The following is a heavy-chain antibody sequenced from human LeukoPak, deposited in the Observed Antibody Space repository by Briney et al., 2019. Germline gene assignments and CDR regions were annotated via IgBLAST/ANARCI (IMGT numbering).Heavy chain of an antibody. CDR3: ATTDVVVAATSWFDP. Sequence: ASVKVSCKFSGYTLTELSMHWVRQPPGKGLAWMGGFDPEDGETIYAHKFQGRVTMTEDTSTDTAYMELSSLRSEDTAVYCCATTDVVVAATSWFDPWGQGTLVTVSS. V-gene: IGHV1-24*01. J-gene: IGHJ5*02. D-gene: IGHD2-15*01. CDR1: GYTLTELS. CDR2: FDPEDGET.